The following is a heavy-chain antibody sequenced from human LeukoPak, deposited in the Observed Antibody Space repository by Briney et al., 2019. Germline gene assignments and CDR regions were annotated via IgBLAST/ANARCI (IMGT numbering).Heavy chain of an antibody. D-gene: IGHD1-1*01. CDR3: ARGRRQLERQMYWFDP. CDR1: GYTFTSYG. CDR2: ISSYNGNT. J-gene: IGHJ5*02. V-gene: IGHV1-18*01. Sequence: ASVKVSCKASGYTFTSYGISWVRQAPGQGREGMGWISSYNGNTNYAQKLQGRVTMTTDTSTSTAYMELRSLRSDDTAVYYCARGRRQLERQMYWFDPWGQGTLVTVSS.